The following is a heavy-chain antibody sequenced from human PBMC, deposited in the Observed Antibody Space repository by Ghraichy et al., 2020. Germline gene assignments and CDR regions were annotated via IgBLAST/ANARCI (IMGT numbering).Heavy chain of an antibody. CDR3: TTFFIVVVTARTEAFDI. V-gene: IGHV3-15*01. D-gene: IGHD2-21*02. J-gene: IGHJ3*02. Sequence: GGSLRLSCAASGFTFSNAWMSWVRQAPGKGLEWVGRIKSKTDGGTTDYAAPVKGRFTISRDDSKNTLYLQMNSLKTEDTAVYYCTTFFIVVVTARTEAFDIWGQGTMVTVSS. CDR2: IKSKTDGGTT. CDR1: GFTFSNAW.